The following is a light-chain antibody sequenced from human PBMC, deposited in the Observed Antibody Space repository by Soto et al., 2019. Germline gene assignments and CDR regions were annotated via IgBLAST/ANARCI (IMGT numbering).Light chain of an antibody. V-gene: IGKV3-20*01. Sequence: EIVLTQSPGTLSLSPGERATLSCRASQSVSSSYLAWYQQKPGQAPRLLIYGASSRATGIPDRFSGSGSATYFTLTISRLEPEDFAVYYCQQYGSSQSFGQGTKVEIK. CDR1: QSVSSSY. CDR3: QQYGSSQS. CDR2: GAS. J-gene: IGKJ1*01.